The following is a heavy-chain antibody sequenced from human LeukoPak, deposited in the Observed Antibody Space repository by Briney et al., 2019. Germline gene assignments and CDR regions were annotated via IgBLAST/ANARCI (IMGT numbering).Heavy chain of an antibody. J-gene: IGHJ4*02. CDR2: ISYDGGNK. D-gene: IGHD3-22*01. Sequence: PGRSLRLSCAASGFTFSSYAMHWVRRAPGKGLEWVAVISYDGGNKYYADSVKGRFTISRDNSKSTLYLQMNSLRAEDTAVYYCARSYYEYYYDSSGYYRPYFDYWGQGTLVTVSS. CDR1: GFTFSSYA. CDR3: ARSYYEYYYDSSGYYRPYFDY. V-gene: IGHV3-30*04.